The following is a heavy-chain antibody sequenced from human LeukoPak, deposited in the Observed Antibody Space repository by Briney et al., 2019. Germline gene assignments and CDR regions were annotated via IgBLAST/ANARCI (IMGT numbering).Heavy chain of an antibody. J-gene: IGHJ4*02. Sequence: GGSLRLSCAASGFTFSSYEMNWVRQAPGKGLEWVSYISSSGSTIYYADSVKGRFTISRDNAKNSLYLQMNSLRAEDTAVYYCARAGDSSSWYSPHFDYWGQGTLVTVSS. V-gene: IGHV3-48*03. CDR2: ISSSGSTI. CDR1: GFTFSSYE. D-gene: IGHD6-13*01. CDR3: ARAGDSSSWYSPHFDY.